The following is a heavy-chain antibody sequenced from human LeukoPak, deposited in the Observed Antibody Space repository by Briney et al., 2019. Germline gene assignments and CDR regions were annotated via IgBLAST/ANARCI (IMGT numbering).Heavy chain of an antibody. J-gene: IGHJ4*02. CDR3: ARGDLYSSSWYN. CDR2: IYYSGST. V-gene: IGHV4-30-4*08. CDR1: GGSISSGDNY. Sequence: SETLSLTCTVSGGSISSGDNYWSWIRQPPGKGLEWIGYIYYSGSTYYNPSLKSRVAISVDTSKNQFSLKMSFMSAADTAVYYCARGDLYSSSWYNWGQGTLVTVSS. D-gene: IGHD6-13*01.